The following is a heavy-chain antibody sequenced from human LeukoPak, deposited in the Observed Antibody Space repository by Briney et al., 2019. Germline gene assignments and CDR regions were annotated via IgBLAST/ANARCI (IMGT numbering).Heavy chain of an antibody. J-gene: IGHJ4*02. CDR2: FDPEDGET. D-gene: IGHD6-13*01. CDR3: ATVAGTPLWYFDY. CDR1: GGTFSSYA. Sequence: ASVKVSCKASGGTFSSYAISWVRQAPGQGLEWMGGFDPEDGETIYAQKFQGRVTMTEDTSTDTAYMELSSLRSEDTAVYYCATVAGTPLWYFDYWGQGTLVTVSS. V-gene: IGHV1-24*01.